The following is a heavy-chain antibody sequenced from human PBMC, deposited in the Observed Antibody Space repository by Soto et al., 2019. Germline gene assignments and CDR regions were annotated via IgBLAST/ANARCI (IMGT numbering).Heavy chain of an antibody. CDR1: GYTFTSYA. V-gene: IGHV1-3*01. Sequence: ASVKVSCKASGYTFTSYAMHWVRQAPGQRLEWMGWINAGNGNTKYSQKFQGRVTITRDTSASTAYMELSSLRSEDTAVYYCARGLTVYYDFWSGYYYLGSFDPWGQATLVTVS. CDR2: INAGNGNT. D-gene: IGHD3-3*01. J-gene: IGHJ5*02. CDR3: ARGLTVYYDFWSGYYYLGSFDP.